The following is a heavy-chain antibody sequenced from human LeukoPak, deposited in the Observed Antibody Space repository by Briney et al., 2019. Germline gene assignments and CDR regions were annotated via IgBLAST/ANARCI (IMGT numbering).Heavy chain of an antibody. CDR2: INPNSGGT. J-gene: IGHJ4*02. CDR3: ARVANSGWYPIRY. V-gene: IGHV1-2*02. D-gene: IGHD6-19*01. CDR1: GYTFTGYY. Sequence: ASVKVSCKASGYTFTGYYMHWVRQAPGQGLEWMGWINPNSGGTNYAQKFQGRVTMTRSTSISTAYMELSSLRSEDTAVYYCARVANSGWYPIRYWGQGTLVTVSS.